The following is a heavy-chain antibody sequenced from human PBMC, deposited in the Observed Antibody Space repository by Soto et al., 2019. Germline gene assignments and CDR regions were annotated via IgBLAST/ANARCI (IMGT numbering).Heavy chain of an antibody. D-gene: IGHD3-10*01. V-gene: IGHV4-4*07. CDR3: ARDSEALGAKGAFDI. CDR2: IYTSGST. J-gene: IGHJ3*02. Sequence: QVQLQESGPGLVKPSETLSLTCTVSGGSISSYYWSWIRQPAGKGLEWIGRIYTSGSTNYNPSLKSRVTMSVDTSKDQFSLKLSSVTAADTAVYYCARDSEALGAKGAFDIWRQGTMFTVSS. CDR1: GGSISSYY.